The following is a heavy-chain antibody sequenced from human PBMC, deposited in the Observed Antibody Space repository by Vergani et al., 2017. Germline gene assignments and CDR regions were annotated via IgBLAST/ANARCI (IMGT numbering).Heavy chain of an antibody. CDR1: GGTFSSYA. D-gene: IGHD4-17*01. CDR3: AAKTTVTPPDDYYYYMDV. Sequence: QVQLVQSGAEVKKPGSSVKVSCKASGGTFSSYAISWVRQAPGQGLEWMGGIIPIFGTANYAQKFQGRVTITADESTSTAYMELSSLRSEDTAVYYCAAKTTVTPPDDYYYYMDVWGKGTTVTVSS. J-gene: IGHJ6*03. CDR2: IIPIFGTA. V-gene: IGHV1-69*01.